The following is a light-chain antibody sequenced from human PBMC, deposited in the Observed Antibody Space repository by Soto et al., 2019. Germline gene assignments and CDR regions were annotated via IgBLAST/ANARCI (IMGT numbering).Light chain of an antibody. CDR1: QTVSNQ. CDR2: DAS. Sequence: EIVLTQSPVTLSLSPGERATLSCRASQTVSNQLAWYQQKPGQAPRLLIYDASRRVTGIPARFSGSGSGTDFTLSISSIEPEASAVYYCQQRAGSSTFGQGTRLEMK. V-gene: IGKV3-11*01. CDR3: QQRAGSST. J-gene: IGKJ5*01.